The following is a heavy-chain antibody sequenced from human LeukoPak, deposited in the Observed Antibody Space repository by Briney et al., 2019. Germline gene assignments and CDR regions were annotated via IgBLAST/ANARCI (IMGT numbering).Heavy chain of an antibody. CDR2: IYYSGST. V-gene: IGHV4-59*11. J-gene: IGHJ5*02. Sequence: SETLSLTCTVSGGSIGSHYWSWIRQPPGKGLEWIGYIYYSGSTNYNPSLKSRVTISVDTSKNQFSLKLSSVTAADTAIYYCARGRDWFDPWGQGTLVTVSS. CDR1: GGSIGSHY. CDR3: ARGRDWFDP.